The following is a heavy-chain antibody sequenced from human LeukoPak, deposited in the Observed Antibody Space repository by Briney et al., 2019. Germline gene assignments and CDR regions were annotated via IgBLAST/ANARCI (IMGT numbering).Heavy chain of an antibody. CDR2: IIPIFRTA. Sequence: GASVKVSCKASGGTFSSYAISWVRQAPGQGLEWMGGIIPIFRTANYAQRFQGRVTITADESTSTAYMELSSPRSEDTAVYYCARDQHRYCSGGSCYYAFDIWGQGTMVTVSS. CDR1: GGTFSSYA. CDR3: ARDQHRYCSGGSCYYAFDI. D-gene: IGHD2-15*01. J-gene: IGHJ3*02. V-gene: IGHV1-69*13.